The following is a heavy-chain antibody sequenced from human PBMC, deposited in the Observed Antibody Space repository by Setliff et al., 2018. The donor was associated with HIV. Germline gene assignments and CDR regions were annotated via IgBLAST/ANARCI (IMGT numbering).Heavy chain of an antibody. CDR3: AKGGDYRSGDYDAFDI. CDR2: INYDENSE. CDR1: GFTAHG. J-gene: IGHJ3*02. V-gene: IGHV3-30*02. Sequence: PGGSLRLSCAASGFTAHGMHWVRQAPDKGLEWVAFINYDENSEYYADSVKGRVTISRDNFRNTVDLQMNNLRPEDTAVYYCAKGGDYRSGDYDAFDIWGQGTMVTVSS. D-gene: IGHD6-25*01.